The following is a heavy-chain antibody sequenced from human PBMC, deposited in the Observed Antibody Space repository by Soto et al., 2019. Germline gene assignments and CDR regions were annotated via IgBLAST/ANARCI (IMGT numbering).Heavy chain of an antibody. CDR3: AHSLVIAAAGIWVWFDP. CDR2: IYWNDDK. J-gene: IGHJ5*02. V-gene: IGHV2-5*01. D-gene: IGHD6-13*01. CDR1: GFSLSTSGVG. Sequence: QITLKESGPTLVKPTQTLTLTCTFSGFSLSTSGVGVGWIRQPPGKALEWLALIYWNDDKRYSPSLKSRLTLTKDTSKNQVVLTMTNMDPVDTATYYCAHSLVIAAAGIWVWFDPWGQGTLVTVSS.